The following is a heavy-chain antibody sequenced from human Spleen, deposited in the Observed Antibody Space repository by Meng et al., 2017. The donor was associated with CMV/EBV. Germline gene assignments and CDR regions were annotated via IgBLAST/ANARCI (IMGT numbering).Heavy chain of an antibody. Sequence: GESLKISCEVSGFTFNSYGMHWVRQAPGKGLEWVAVISYDGSSKYYADSVKGRFTISRDNSKNTLYVQMNSLRAEDTAVYYCARDPRIGSPDYYDYWGQGVLVTVSS. V-gene: IGHV3-30*03. CDR2: ISYDGSSK. D-gene: IGHD1-26*01. J-gene: IGHJ4*02. CDR1: GFTFNSYG. CDR3: ARDPRIGSPDYYDY.